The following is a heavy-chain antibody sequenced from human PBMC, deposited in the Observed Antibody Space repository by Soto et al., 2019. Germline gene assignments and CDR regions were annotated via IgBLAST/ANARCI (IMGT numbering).Heavy chain of an antibody. CDR1: GFTFSSYG. Sequence: QVQLVESGGGVVQPGRSLRLSCAASGFTFSSYGMHWVRQAPGKGLEWVAVISYDGSNKYYADSVKGRFTISRDNSKNTLYLQMNSLRAEDTAVYYGAKEGYGDYGLGSLDYWGQGTLVTVSS. V-gene: IGHV3-30*18. CDR3: AKEGYGDYGLGSLDY. CDR2: ISYDGSNK. J-gene: IGHJ4*02. D-gene: IGHD4-17*01.